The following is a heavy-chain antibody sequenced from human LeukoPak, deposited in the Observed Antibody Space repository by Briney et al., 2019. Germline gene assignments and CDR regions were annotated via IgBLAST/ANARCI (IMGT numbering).Heavy chain of an antibody. J-gene: IGHJ4*02. Sequence: PSETLSLTCTVSGGSISSSSYYWGWIRQPPGKGLEWIGSIYYSGSTYYNPSLKSRVTISVDTSKNQFSLKLSSVTAADTAVYYCARGGLPPGQYYFDYWGQGTLVTVSS. D-gene: IGHD4-11*01. CDR2: IYYSGST. V-gene: IGHV4-39*07. CDR1: GGSISSSSYY. CDR3: ARGGLPPGQYYFDY.